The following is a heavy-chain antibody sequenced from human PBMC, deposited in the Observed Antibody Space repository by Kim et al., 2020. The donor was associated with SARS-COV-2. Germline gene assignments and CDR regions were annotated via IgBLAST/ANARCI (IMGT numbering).Heavy chain of an antibody. Sequence: ASVKVSCKASGYTFTSYAMHWVRQAPGQRLEWMGWINAGNGNTKYSQKFQGRVTITRDTSASTAYMELSSLRSEDTAVYYCARDGAELLWFGEVPYYYYGMDVWGQGTTVTVSS. V-gene: IGHV1-3*01. CDR1: GYTFTSYA. CDR2: INAGNGNT. J-gene: IGHJ6*02. D-gene: IGHD3-10*01. CDR3: ARDGAELLWFGEVPYYYYGMDV.